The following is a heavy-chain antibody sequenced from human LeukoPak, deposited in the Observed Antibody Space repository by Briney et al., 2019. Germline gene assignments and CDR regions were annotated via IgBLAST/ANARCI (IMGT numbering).Heavy chain of an antibody. CDR1: GFTVSSNY. D-gene: IGHD1-7*01. J-gene: IGHJ5*02. CDR3: ARWDWNYNWFDP. V-gene: IGHV3-53*04. Sequence: GGSLRLSCAASGFTVSSNYMSWVRQAPGKGLEWVSVIYSGGSTYYADSVKGRITISRHNSKNTLYLQMNSLRAEDTAVYYCARWDWNYNWFDPWGQGTLVTVSS. CDR2: IYSGGST.